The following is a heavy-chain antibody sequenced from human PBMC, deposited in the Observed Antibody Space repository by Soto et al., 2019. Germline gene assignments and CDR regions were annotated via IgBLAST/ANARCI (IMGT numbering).Heavy chain of an antibody. J-gene: IGHJ5*02. CDR1: RYIFTAYF. CDR2: INPNKGAT. CDR3: ASRAPGARFDP. Sequence: QVQLVQSGAEVKNPGASVKVSCKAPRYIFTAYFMHWVRQAPGQGLEWMGRINPNKGATHYVLSFKGRITMTRDTSISTAYMELSSLRADDTAVYYCASRAPGARFDPWGQGTLVIVSS. V-gene: IGHV1-2*06.